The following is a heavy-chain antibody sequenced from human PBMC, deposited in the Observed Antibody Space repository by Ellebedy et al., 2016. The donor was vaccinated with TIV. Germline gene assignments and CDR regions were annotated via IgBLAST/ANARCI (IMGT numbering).Heavy chain of an antibody. CDR2: ISYSGST. J-gene: IGHJ5*02. D-gene: IGHD6-13*01. CDR1: GGSISSYY. CDR3: ARVLRSGAAAGHNWFDP. Sequence: SETLSLTCTVSGGSISSYYWSWIRQPPGKGLEWIGYISYSGSTNYNPSLKSRVTISVDTSKNQFSLKLSSVTAADTAVYYCARVLRSGAAAGHNWFDPWGQGTLVTVSS. V-gene: IGHV4-59*01.